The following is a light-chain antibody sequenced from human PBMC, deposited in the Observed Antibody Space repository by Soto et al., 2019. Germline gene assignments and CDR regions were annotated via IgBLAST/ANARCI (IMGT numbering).Light chain of an antibody. CDR2: GAS. CDR1: QTISID. CDR3: QQYNNWPRMT. J-gene: IGKJ1*01. Sequence: ESAMTQSPATLSVSPGERATLSCRASQTISIDLAWYQQKLGQAPRLLIYGASTRATGVPARFSGSGSGTEFTLTISSLQSEDFAVYYCQQYNNWPRMTFGQGTKVDIK. V-gene: IGKV3-15*01.